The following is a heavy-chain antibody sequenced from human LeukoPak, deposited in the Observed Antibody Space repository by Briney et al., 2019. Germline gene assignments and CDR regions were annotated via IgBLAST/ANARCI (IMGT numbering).Heavy chain of an antibody. D-gene: IGHD3-3*01. CDR2: IYYSGST. CDR3: ARDSDFCSGYYYFDY. V-gene: IGHV4-30-4*08. J-gene: IGHJ4*02. Sequence: SETLSLTCTVSGGSISRADYYWSWIRQPPGKGLEWIGYIYYSGSTCYDPSLKSRATISIDTSKNQFSLKLSSVTAADTAVYYCARDSDFCSGYYYFDYWGQGTLVTVSS. CDR1: GGSISRADYY.